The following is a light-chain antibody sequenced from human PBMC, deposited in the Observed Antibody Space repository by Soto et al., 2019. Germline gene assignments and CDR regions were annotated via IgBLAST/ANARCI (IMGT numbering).Light chain of an antibody. CDR2: DTS. CDR1: QSLNGF. V-gene: IGKV3-15*01. J-gene: IGKJ5*01. CDR3: QQYNHWPLT. Sequence: EIVMTQSPATLSVSPGERATLSCRASQSLNGFLAWYQHKPGQAPRLLMYDTSTRATGVPARFSGSGSGTEFTLTISSLQSVEFAVYYCQQYNHWPLTFGQGTRLEIK.